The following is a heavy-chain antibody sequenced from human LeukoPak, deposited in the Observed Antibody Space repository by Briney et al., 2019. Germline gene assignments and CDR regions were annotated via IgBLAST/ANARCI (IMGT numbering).Heavy chain of an antibody. CDR1: GYTFTSYG. CDR3: ARNPGTQAQFMVRGVIIPFDP. CDR2: ISVYNGDT. Sequence: ASVKVSCKASGYTFTSYGISWVRQAPGQGLEWMGWISVYNGDTNYAQKLQGRVTMTTDTSTSTAYMELRSLRSDDTAVYYCARNPGTQAQFMVRGVIIPFDPWGQGTLVTVSS. J-gene: IGHJ5*02. D-gene: IGHD3-10*01. V-gene: IGHV1-18*04.